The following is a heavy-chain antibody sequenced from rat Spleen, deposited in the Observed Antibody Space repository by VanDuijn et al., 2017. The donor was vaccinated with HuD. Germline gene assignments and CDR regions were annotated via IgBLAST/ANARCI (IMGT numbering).Heavy chain of an antibody. J-gene: IGHJ2*01. Sequence: EVQLVESGGGLVQPGRSMKLSCAASGFTFSDYAMAWVRQAPKKGLEWVTTISSDGGRNFYRDSVKGRFTISRDNAKSSLYLQMDSLRSEDTATYYCARRHYGYTDYFDSWGQGVMVTVSS. D-gene: IGHD1-11*01. V-gene: IGHV5-7*01. CDR2: ISSDGGRN. CDR1: GFTFSDYA. CDR3: ARRHYGYTDYFDS.